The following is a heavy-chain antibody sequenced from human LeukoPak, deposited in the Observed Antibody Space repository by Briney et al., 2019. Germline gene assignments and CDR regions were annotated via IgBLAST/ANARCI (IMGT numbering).Heavy chain of an antibody. J-gene: IGHJ4*02. Sequence: GGSLRLSCTASGFTSGDYAMSWVRQAPGKGLEWVGFIRSKGYGGTTEYAASVKGRFTISRDDSKSIAYLQMNSLKTEDTAVYYCTRDPLYYYDSSGYYNDYWGQGTLVTVSS. CDR3: TRDPLYYYDSSGYYNDY. V-gene: IGHV3-49*04. CDR1: GFTSGDYA. D-gene: IGHD3-22*01. CDR2: IRSKGYGGTT.